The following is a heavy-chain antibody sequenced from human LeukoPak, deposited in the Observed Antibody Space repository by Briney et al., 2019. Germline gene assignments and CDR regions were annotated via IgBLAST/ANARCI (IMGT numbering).Heavy chain of an antibody. CDR2: IIPIFGTA. CDR3: AREERELWPLAFDI. J-gene: IGHJ3*02. CDR1: GGTFSSYA. Sequence: SVKVSCKASGGTFSSYAISWVRQAPGQGLEWMGGIIPIFGTANYAQKFQGRVTITADESTSTAYMELSSLRSEDTAMYYCAREERELWPLAFDIWGQGTMVTVSS. D-gene: IGHD2-21*01. V-gene: IGHV1-69*01.